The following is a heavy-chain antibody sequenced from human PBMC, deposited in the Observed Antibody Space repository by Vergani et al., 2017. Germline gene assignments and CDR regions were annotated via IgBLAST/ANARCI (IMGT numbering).Heavy chain of an antibody. V-gene: IGHV5-51*01. CDR3: ARLGYKGSGSYYESYFDS. D-gene: IGHD3-10*01. CDR2: IYPGDSDT. CDR1: GYRFTTYW. Sequence: EVQLVQSGAEVKKPGESLKLSCKGSGYRFTTYWIGWVRQMPGKGLEWMGIIYPGDSDTRYSPSFQGQVTISADKSISTAYLQWSNLKASDTAMYYCARLGYKGSGSYYESYFDSWGQGTLVTVSS. J-gene: IGHJ4*02.